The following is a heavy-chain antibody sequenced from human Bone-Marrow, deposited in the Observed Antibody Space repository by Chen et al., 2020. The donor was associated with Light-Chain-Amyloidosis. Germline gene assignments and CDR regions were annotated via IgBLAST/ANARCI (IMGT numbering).Heavy chain of an antibody. J-gene: IGHJ3*02. V-gene: IGHV3-23*04. CDR2: IRGSGGSR. CDR1: GFALSGDA. Sequence: EVQLVESGGGLLQRGGSLRLSCAASGFALSGDAMSWVRQAPGKGLEWVSTIRGSGGSRYYGDSVKGRLTISRDNSKNALFLQMNSLRAEDTAVYYCAKDISYDDILPGYPADAFDIWGQGTMVTVSS. CDR3: AKDISYDDILPGYPADAFDI. D-gene: IGHD3-9*01.